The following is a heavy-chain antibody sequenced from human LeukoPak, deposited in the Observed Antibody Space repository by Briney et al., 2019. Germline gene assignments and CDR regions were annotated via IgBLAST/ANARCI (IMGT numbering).Heavy chain of an antibody. CDR3: AREGGIRVIAVGMDI. Sequence: SGRSLRLSCAASGFTFSSYAMHWVRQAPGKGLEWVAVISYDGSNKYYADSVKGRFTISRDNSKNTLYLQMNSLRAEDTAVYYCAREGGIRVIAVGMDIWGQRTMVTVSS. V-gene: IGHV3-30*04. CDR2: ISYDGSNK. CDR1: GFTFSSYA. J-gene: IGHJ3*02. D-gene: IGHD6-19*01.